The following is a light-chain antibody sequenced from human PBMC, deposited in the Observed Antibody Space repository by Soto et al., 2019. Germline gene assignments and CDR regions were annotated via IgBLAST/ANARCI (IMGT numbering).Light chain of an antibody. CDR1: QSVSSY. V-gene: IGKV3-11*01. Sequence: EIVLTQSPATLSLSPGERATLSCRASQSVSSYLAWYQQKPGQAPRLLSYDASNRATGIPARFSGSGSGTDFTLTISSLEPEDFAVYYCQQRSNWPPPFTFGPGTKVDIK. CDR2: DAS. CDR3: QQRSNWPPPFT. J-gene: IGKJ3*01.